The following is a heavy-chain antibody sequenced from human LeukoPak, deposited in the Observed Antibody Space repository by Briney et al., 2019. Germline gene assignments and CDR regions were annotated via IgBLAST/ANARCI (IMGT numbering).Heavy chain of an antibody. CDR2: IYYSGST. CDR3: ARALSYDILRGGFDY. J-gene: IGHJ4*02. CDR1: GGSISSYY. V-gene: IGHV4-59*01. Sequence: PSETLSLTCTVSGGSISSYYWSWIRQPPGKGLEWIGYIYYSGSTNYNPSLKSRVTISVDTSKNQFSLKLSSVTAADTAVYYCARALSYDILRGGFDYWGQGTLVTVSS. D-gene: IGHD3-9*01.